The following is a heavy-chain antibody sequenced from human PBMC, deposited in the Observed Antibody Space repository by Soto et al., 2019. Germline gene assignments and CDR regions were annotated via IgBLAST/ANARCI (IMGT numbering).Heavy chain of an antibody. V-gene: IGHV4-38-2*01. Sequence: SETLSLTFAVSGYCISSGYYWGWIRQPPGKGLEWIGSIYHSGSTYYNPSLKSRVAISVDTSKNQFSLKLSPLTAADTAVYSCAISDQQDEPYYYYYYGMDVCGQGTTVPVCS. J-gene: IGHJ6*02. CDR3: AISDQQDEPYYYYYYGMDV. CDR1: GYCISSGYY. CDR2: IYHSGST. D-gene: IGHD2-2*01.